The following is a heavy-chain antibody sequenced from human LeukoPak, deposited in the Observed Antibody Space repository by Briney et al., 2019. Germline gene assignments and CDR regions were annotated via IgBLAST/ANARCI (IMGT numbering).Heavy chain of an antibody. Sequence: PSETLSLTCTVSDGSISNYYWSWIRQPPGKGLEWIGYIYYSGSTDYNPSLKSRVTMSVDRSKNQFSLKLSSVTAADTAVYYCAREDYDDSGAWYFDLWGRGTLVTVSS. J-gene: IGHJ2*01. V-gene: IGHV4-59*12. CDR2: IYYSGST. CDR3: AREDYDDSGAWYFDL. CDR1: DGSISNYY. D-gene: IGHD3-3*01.